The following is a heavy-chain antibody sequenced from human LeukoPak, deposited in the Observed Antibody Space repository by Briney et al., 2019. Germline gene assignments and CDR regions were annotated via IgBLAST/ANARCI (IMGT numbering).Heavy chain of an antibody. CDR3: ARVGIPITMVRKRSLDFQH. V-gene: IGHV4-59*01. J-gene: IGHJ1*01. CDR1: GGSISSYY. Sequence: PSETLSLTCTVSGGSISSYYWSWIRQPPGKGLEWIGYIYYSGSTNYNPSLKSRVTISVDTSKNQFSLKLSSVTAADTAVYYCARVGIPITMVRKRSLDFQHWGQGTLVTVSS. D-gene: IGHD3-10*01. CDR2: IYYSGST.